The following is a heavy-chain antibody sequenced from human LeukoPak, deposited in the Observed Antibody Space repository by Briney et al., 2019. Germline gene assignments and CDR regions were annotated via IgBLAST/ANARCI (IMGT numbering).Heavy chain of an antibody. V-gene: IGHV3-74*01. CDR3: ARGPKWFDP. J-gene: IGHJ5*02. CDR1: GFTFGSNW. Sequence: PGGSLRLSCAASGFTFGSNWMHWVRQAPGKGLVWVSRINSDGSSTNYADSVKGRFTIPRDNAENTLYLQMNSLRADDTAVYYCARGPKWFDPWGQGTLVTVSA. CDR2: INSDGSST.